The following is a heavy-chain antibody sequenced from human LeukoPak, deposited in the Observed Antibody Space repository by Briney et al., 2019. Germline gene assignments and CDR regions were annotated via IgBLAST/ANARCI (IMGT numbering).Heavy chain of an antibody. CDR2: IHYSGST. D-gene: IGHD6-6*01. CDR3: ARGTHSSSPIPLDY. J-gene: IGHJ4*02. Sequence: SETLSFTCTVSGGSIRTYYWSWIRQTPGKGLEWIGYIHYSGSTNYNPSLNSRVTISVDTSKNQFSLKVNSVTAADTAVYYCARGTHSSSPIPLDYWGQGTLVTVSS. CDR1: GGSIRTYY. V-gene: IGHV4-59*01.